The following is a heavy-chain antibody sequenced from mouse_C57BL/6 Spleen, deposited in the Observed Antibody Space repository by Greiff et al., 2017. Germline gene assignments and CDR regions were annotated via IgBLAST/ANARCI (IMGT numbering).Heavy chain of an antibody. CDR2: IRNKANGYTT. Sequence: EVKVVESGGGLVQPGGSLSLSCAASGFTFTDYYMSWVRQPPGKALEWLGFIRNKANGYTTEYSASVKGRFTISRDNSQSILYLQMNALRAEDSATYYCARYGSSGYHDYWGQGTTLTVSS. D-gene: IGHD3-2*02. V-gene: IGHV7-3*01. CDR3: ARYGSSGYHDY. CDR1: GFTFTDYY. J-gene: IGHJ2*01.